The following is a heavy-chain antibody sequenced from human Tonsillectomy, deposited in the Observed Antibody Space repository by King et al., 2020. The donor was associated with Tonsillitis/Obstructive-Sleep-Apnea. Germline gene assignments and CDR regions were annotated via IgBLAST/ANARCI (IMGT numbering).Heavy chain of an antibody. CDR3: ARRITILRGAAGMDV. J-gene: IGHJ6*02. D-gene: IGHD3-3*01. CDR1: GGSISSYY. V-gene: IGHV4-59*01. CDR2: IYYSGST. Sequence: VQLQESGPGLVKPSETLSLTCTVSGGSISSYYWSWIRQPPGKGLEWIGYIYYSGSTNYNPSLKSRVTISVDTSKNQFSLKLSSVTAADAAVYYCARRITILRGAAGMDVAGQGTTVTVSS.